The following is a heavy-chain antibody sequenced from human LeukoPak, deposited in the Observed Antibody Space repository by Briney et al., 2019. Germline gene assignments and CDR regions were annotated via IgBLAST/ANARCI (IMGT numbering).Heavy chain of an antibody. Sequence: ASVKVSCKASGYTFTSYGISWVRQAPGQGLEWMGWISAYNGNTNYAQKLQGRVTMTTDTSTSTAYMELRSLRSDDTAVYYCAKDATASPYFHWFDNWGQGTQVIVSS. V-gene: IGHV1-18*01. CDR3: AKDATASPYFHWFDN. J-gene: IGHJ4*02. CDR2: ISAYNGNT. CDR1: GYTFTSYG. D-gene: IGHD3-9*01.